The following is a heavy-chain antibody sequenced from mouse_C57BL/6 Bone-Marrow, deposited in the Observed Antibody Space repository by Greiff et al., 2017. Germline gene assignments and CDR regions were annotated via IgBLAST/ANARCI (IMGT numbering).Heavy chain of an antibody. CDR3: ARHFYYYGSSHWYFDV. CDR1: GYTFTSYG. D-gene: IGHD1-1*01. J-gene: IGHJ1*03. CDR2: IYPRSGNT. Sequence: VQVVESGAELARPGASVKLSCKASGYTFTSYGISWVKQRTGQGLEWIGEIYPRSGNTYYNEKFKGKATLTADKSSSTAYMELRSLTSEDSAVYFCARHFYYYGSSHWYFDVWGTEATGTVSS. V-gene: IGHV1-81*01.